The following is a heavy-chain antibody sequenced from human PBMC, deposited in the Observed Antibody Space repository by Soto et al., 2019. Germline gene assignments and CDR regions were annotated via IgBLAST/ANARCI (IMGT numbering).Heavy chain of an antibody. D-gene: IGHD5-18*01. J-gene: IGHJ4*02. CDR1: GDFFYSYA. CDR2: ISAHNGKT. Sequence: GSSVTVSWTACGDFFYSYAMLRVRQAPGPGLEWMGWISAHNGKTNYPQKLQGRVTMTTDTSTSTVYMELRSLRSDDTAGSFCAREDTARVTASYWGKGTLFTVS. V-gene: IGHV1-18*01. CDR3: AREDTARVTASY.